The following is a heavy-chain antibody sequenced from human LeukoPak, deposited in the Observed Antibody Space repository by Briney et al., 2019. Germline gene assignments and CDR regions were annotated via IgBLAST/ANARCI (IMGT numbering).Heavy chain of an antibody. Sequence: ASVKVSCKASGYTFTSYGISWVRQAPGQGLEWMGWISTYNGNTNYAQKLQGRVTMTTDTSTSTAYMELRSLRSDDTAVYYCAKDTGYSSGWHFDYWGQGTLVTVSS. CDR2: ISTYNGNT. D-gene: IGHD6-19*01. CDR1: GYTFTSYG. J-gene: IGHJ4*02. V-gene: IGHV1-18*01. CDR3: AKDTGYSSGWHFDY.